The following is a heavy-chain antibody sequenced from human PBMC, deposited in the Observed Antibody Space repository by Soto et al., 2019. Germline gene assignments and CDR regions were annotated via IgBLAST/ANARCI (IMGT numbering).Heavy chain of an antibody. Sequence: SETLSLTCTVSGGSVSSGSYYWSWIRQPPGKGLEWIGYIYYGGSTNYNPSLKSRVTILEDTSKNQFSLKLNSVTAADTAVYYCAREGRMGTFDYWGQGALVTVSS. CDR3: AREGRMGTFDY. D-gene: IGHD1-1*01. V-gene: IGHV4-61*01. CDR1: GGSVSSGSYY. CDR2: IYYGGST. J-gene: IGHJ4*02.